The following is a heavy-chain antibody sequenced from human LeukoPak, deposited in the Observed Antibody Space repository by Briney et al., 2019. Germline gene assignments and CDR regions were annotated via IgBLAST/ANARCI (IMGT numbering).Heavy chain of an antibody. D-gene: IGHD3-22*01. Sequence: GGSLRLSCAASGFTFSSYAMHWVRQAPGKGLEWVAVISYDGSNKYYADSVKGRFTISRDNSKNTLYLQMNSLRAEDTAVYYCAKGRYYYDSSGLFDYWGQGTLVTVSS. CDR1: GFTFSSYA. CDR2: ISYDGSNK. CDR3: AKGRYYYDSSGLFDY. V-gene: IGHV3-30-3*01. J-gene: IGHJ4*02.